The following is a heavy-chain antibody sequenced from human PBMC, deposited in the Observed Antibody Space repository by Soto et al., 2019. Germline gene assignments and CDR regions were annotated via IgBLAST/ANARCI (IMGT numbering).Heavy chain of an antibody. CDR1: GFSLSTSGVG. Sequence: QITLKESGPTLVTPTQTLTLTCTFSGFSLSTSGVGVGWIRQPPGKALEWLALIYWDDDKRYSPSLKSRLTITKDTSKNQVVLTMTIMDPVDSATYYCAHRPSYCSGGSCYSGFDYWGQGTLVTVSS. V-gene: IGHV2-5*02. J-gene: IGHJ4*02. CDR3: AHRPSYCSGGSCYSGFDY. D-gene: IGHD2-15*01. CDR2: IYWDDDK.